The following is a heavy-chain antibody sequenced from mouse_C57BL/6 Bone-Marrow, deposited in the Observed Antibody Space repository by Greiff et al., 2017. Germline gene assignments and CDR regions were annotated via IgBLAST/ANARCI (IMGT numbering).Heavy chain of an antibody. J-gene: IGHJ4*01. CDR3: ARDDSNYAYAMDY. D-gene: IGHD2-5*01. CDR1: GYTFTDYY. Sequence: EVQLQQSGPELVKPGASVKISCKASGYTFTDYYMNWVKQSHGKSLEWIGDINPNNGGTSYNQKFKGKATLTVDKSSSTAYMELRSLTSEDSAVYYCARDDSNYAYAMDYWGQGTSVTVSS. CDR2: INPNNGGT. V-gene: IGHV1-26*01.